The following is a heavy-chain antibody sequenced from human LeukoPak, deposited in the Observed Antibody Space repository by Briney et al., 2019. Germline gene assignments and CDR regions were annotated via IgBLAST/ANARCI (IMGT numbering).Heavy chain of an antibody. V-gene: IGHV4-59*01. J-gene: IGHJ4*02. CDR2: RYYSGST. CDR3: ARDGGTSSGWFDY. D-gene: IGHD6-19*01. CDR1: GGSISSYY. Sequence: SETLSLTCTVSGGSISSYYWNWIRQPPGKGLEWIGYRYYSGSTNYNPSLKSRVTISVDPSKNQFSLKLSSVTAADTAVYYCARDGGTSSGWFDYWGQGTLVTASS.